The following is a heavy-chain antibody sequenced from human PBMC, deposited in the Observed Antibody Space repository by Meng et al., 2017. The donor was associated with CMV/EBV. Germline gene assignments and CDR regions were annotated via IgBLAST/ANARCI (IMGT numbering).Heavy chain of an antibody. CDR3: AKDNSGDYYYYYGMDV. CDR2: ISGSGGST. CDR1: GFTFSSYA. J-gene: IGHJ6*02. Sequence: GSLRLSCAASGFTFSSYAMSWVRQAPGKGLEWVSAISGSGGSTYYADSVKGRFTISRDNSKNTLYLQMNSLRAEDTAVYYCAKDNSGDYYYYYGMDVWGQGTTVTVSS. D-gene: IGHD3-10*01. V-gene: IGHV3-23*01.